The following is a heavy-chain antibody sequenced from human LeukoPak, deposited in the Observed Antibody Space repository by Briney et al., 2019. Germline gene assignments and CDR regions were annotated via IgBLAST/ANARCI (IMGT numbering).Heavy chain of an antibody. D-gene: IGHD5-18*01. CDR2: IYYSGST. J-gene: IGHJ4*02. CDR1: GVSISSYY. Sequence: PSETLSLTCTVSGVSISSYYWSWIRQPPGKGLEWIGCIYYSGSTNYNPSLKSRVTISVDTSKNQFSLKLSSVTAADTAVYYCARVTRGYMYGNFDYWGQGTLVTVSS. CDR3: ARVTRGYMYGNFDY. V-gene: IGHV4-59*12.